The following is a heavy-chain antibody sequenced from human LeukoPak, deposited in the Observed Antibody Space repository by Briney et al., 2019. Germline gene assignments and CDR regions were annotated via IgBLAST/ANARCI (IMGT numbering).Heavy chain of an antibody. CDR3: ARGHQLLYYYYGMDV. CDR2: INHSGST. Sequence: TSGTLSLTCAVYGGSFSGYYWSWIRQPPGKGLEWIGEINHSGSTNYNPSLKSRVTISVDTSKSQFSLKLSSVTAADTAVYYCARGHQLLYYYYGMDVWGQGTTVTVSS. J-gene: IGHJ6*02. V-gene: IGHV4-34*01. D-gene: IGHD1-26*01. CDR1: GGSFSGYY.